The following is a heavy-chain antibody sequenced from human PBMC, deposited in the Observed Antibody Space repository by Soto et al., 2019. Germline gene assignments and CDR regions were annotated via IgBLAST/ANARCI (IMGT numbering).Heavy chain of an antibody. J-gene: IGHJ5*02. D-gene: IGHD3-10*01. V-gene: IGHV4-59*01. CDR1: GGSISSYY. Sequence: KASETLSLTCTVSGGSISSYYWSWIRQPPGKGLEWIGYIYYSGSTNYNPSLKSRVTISVDTSKNQFSLKLSSVTAADTAVYYCARGHMVRGVINWFDPWGQGTLVTVSS. CDR3: ARGHMVRGVINWFDP. CDR2: IYYSGST.